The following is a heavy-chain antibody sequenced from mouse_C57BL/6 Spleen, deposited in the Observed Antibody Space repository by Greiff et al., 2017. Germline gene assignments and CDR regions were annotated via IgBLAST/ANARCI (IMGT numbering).Heavy chain of an antibody. CDR1: GYTFTSYW. CDR2: IHPNSGST. CDR3: SLLRLYYFDY. Sequence: QVQLKESGAELVKPGASVKLSCKASGYTFTSYWMHWVKQRPGQGLEWIGMIHPNSGSTNYNEKFKSKATLTVDKSSSTAYMQLSSLTSEDSAVYYCSLLRLYYFDYWGQGTTLTVSS. V-gene: IGHV1-64*01. J-gene: IGHJ2*01. D-gene: IGHD1-1*01.